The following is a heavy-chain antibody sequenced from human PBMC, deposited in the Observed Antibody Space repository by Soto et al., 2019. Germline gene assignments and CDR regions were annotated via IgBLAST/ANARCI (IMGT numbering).Heavy chain of an antibody. CDR1: VFTFSSYW. V-gene: IGHV3-7*05. Sequence: GGSLILSCAASVFTFSSYWMSWVRQAPGKWLEWVDNIEQDGREKXXVDSVKGRXTISRYHAKNSXYLQLXSLRAEDRAVYYCARYYYYYYGMDVWGQGITVTVSS. J-gene: IGHJ6*02. CDR2: IEQDGREK. CDR3: ARYYYYYYGMDV.